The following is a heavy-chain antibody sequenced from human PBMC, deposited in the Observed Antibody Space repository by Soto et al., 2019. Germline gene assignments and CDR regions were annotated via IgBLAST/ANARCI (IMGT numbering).Heavy chain of an antibody. Sequence: QEQLVQSGGEVKKSGSSVKVSCKDTGGLFSSYAVSWVRQAPGQGLEWVGGIIPVVDTVYYAQKFQGRVTITADESTNTAYMELSSLRPDDTARYYCARGGSGYVWFNEFWGQGTLVTVSS. D-gene: IGHD3-22*01. J-gene: IGHJ4*02. CDR1: GGLFSSYA. CDR2: IIPVVDTV. CDR3: ARGGSGYVWFNEF. V-gene: IGHV1-69*01.